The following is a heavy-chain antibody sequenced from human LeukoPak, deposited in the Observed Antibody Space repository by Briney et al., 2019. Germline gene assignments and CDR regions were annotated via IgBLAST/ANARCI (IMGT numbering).Heavy chain of an antibody. V-gene: IGHV3-7*01. CDR1: GFNFSSFW. CDR2: INQDGSEK. Sequence: GGSLKHSCAASGFNFSSFWMSWGGQAPGEGLEWVANINQDGSEKYYVDSVKGRFTISRDNAKNSLYLQMNSLRAEDTAVYYCARKTPPDYWGQGTLVTVSS. CDR3: ARKTPPDY. J-gene: IGHJ4*02.